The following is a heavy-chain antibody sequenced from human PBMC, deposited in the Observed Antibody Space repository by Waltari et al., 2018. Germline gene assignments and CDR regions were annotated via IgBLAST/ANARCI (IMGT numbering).Heavy chain of an antibody. CDR3: ARWSREYGIDAFDI. J-gene: IGHJ3*02. CDR1: GFTVSSNY. D-gene: IGHD2-15*01. Sequence: EVQLVEIGGGLIQLGGTLRLSCAASGFTVSSNYLTWFRQAPGKGLEWVSVIYSGGSTYYADSVKGRFTISRDNSKNTLYLQMNSLRAEDTAVYYCARWSREYGIDAFDIWGQGTMVTVSS. CDR2: IYSGGST. V-gene: IGHV3-53*02.